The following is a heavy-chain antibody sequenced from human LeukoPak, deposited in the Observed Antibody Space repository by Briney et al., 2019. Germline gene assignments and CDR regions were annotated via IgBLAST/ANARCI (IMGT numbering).Heavy chain of an antibody. J-gene: IGHJ4*02. CDR3: AKDRAYYYNTNAYYYVGFDF. CDR2: ISYDGSKK. CDR1: GFTFNRHG. Sequence: GGSLRLSCATSGFTFNRHGLHWVRQAPGKGLEWVAVISYDGSKKYYADSVKGRFTISRDTSKNTLYLQMNSLRAEDTAVYYCAKDRAYYYNTNAYYYVGFDFWGQGTLVTVSS. V-gene: IGHV3-30*18. D-gene: IGHD3-22*01.